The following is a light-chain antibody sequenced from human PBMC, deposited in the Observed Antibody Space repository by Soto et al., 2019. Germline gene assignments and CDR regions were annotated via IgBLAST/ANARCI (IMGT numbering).Light chain of an antibody. V-gene: IGKV3D-15*01. CDR2: GAS. CDR3: QQYGSSPPIT. CDR1: QSINSD. J-gene: IGKJ5*01. Sequence: EIVVTQLPATLSVSPGETTRLSCRASQSINSDVAWYQQKVGQTPRLLIHGASTRATGIAARFSGSGSGTDFTLTISSLQPEDFAVYYCQQYGSSPPITFGQGTRLEI.